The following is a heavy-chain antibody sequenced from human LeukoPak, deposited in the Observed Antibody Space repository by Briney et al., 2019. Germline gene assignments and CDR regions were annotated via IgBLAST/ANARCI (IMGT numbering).Heavy chain of an antibody. CDR2: ITARADST. V-gene: IGHV3-23*01. CDR1: GFTFSNYA. J-gene: IGHJ4*02. Sequence: GGSLRLSCAASGFTFSNYAMSWVRQAPGKGLEWVSGITARADSTYYADSVKGRVTISRDNSKNTLFLQLNSLRAEDAAVYYCAKRDSSGYYYFDYWGQGTLVTVSS. CDR3: AKRDSSGYYYFDY. D-gene: IGHD3-22*01.